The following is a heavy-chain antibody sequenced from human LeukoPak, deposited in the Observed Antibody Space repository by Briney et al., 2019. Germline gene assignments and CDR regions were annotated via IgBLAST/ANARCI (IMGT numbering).Heavy chain of an antibody. V-gene: IGHV1-2*02. D-gene: IGHD2-8*01. CDR1: GYTFTGYY. CDR2: INPNRGGT. Sequence: ASVKVSCKASGYTFTGYYMHWVRQAPGQGLEWMGWINPNRGGTNYAQKFQGRVTMTRDTSISTAYMELSRLRSDDTAVYYCARSYCTNGVCYIGAYYFDYWGQGTLVTVSS. CDR3: ARSYCTNGVCYIGAYYFDY. J-gene: IGHJ4*02.